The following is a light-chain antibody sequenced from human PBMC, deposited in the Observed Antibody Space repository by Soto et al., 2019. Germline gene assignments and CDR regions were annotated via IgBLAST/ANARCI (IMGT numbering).Light chain of an antibody. CDR2: GAS. CDR1: QSVSSN. CDR3: QQYSSWPLT. V-gene: IGKV3-15*01. Sequence: EIVMTQSPATLSVSPGERATLSCRASQSVSSNLAWYQQNPGQAPRRLIHGASTRAAGVPARISGSGSGTEFTLTISSLQSEDSAVYFCQQYSSWPLTFGQGTRLEIK. J-gene: IGKJ5*01.